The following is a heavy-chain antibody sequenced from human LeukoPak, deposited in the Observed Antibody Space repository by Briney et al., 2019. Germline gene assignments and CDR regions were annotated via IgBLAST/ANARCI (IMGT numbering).Heavy chain of an antibody. V-gene: IGHV3-30*02. J-gene: IGHJ4*02. D-gene: IGHD6-13*01. CDR2: IRYDGSNK. CDR3: AKGAYRQQLV. CDR1: RFTFSSYG. Sequence: GGSLRLSCAASRFTFSSYGMHWVRQAPGKGLEWVAFIRYDGSNKYYADSVKGRFTISRDNSKNTLYLQMSSLRAEDTAVYYCAKGAYRQQLVWGQGTLVTVSS.